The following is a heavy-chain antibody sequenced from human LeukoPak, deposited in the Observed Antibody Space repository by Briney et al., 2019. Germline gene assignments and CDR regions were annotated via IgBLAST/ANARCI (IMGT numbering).Heavy chain of an antibody. CDR3: ARGRGSPYCSSTSCSHYYYYMDV. CDR1: GGTFSSYA. CDR2: IIPIFGTA. Sequence: ASVKVSCKASGGTFSSYAISWVRQAPGQGLEWMGGIIPIFGTANYAQKFQGRVTITTDESTSTAYTELSSLRSEDTAVYYCARGRGSPYCSSTSCSHYYYYMDVWGKGTTVTVSS. V-gene: IGHV1-69*05. D-gene: IGHD2-2*01. J-gene: IGHJ6*03.